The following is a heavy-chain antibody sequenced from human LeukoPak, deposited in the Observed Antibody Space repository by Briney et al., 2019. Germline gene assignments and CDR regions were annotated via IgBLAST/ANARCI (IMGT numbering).Heavy chain of an antibody. D-gene: IGHD3-22*01. CDR3: ARGRYYDSSGDNAFDI. CDR2: ISAYNGNT. V-gene: IGHV1-18*01. J-gene: IGHJ3*02. Sequence: ASVKVSCKASGYTFTSYGISWVRQAPGQGLEWMGWISAYNGNTNYAQKLQGRVTMTTDTSTSTAYMELSSLRSEDTAVYYCARGRYYDSSGDNAFDIWGQGTMVTVSS. CDR1: GYTFTSYG.